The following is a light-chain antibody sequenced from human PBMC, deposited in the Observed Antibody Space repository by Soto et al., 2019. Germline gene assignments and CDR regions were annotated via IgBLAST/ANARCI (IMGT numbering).Light chain of an antibody. J-gene: IGKJ1*01. CDR3: QHYNSYSEA. Sequence: VFTHSPGTVSLSHLARDTLSCSSSQSVSNNYLAWYQQKPGQAPRPLIYGASNRATGIPDRFSGSGSGTDFTLTISSLQPDDFATYYCQHYNSYSEAFGQGTKVEIK. CDR2: GAS. CDR1: QSVSNNY. V-gene: IGKV3-20*01.